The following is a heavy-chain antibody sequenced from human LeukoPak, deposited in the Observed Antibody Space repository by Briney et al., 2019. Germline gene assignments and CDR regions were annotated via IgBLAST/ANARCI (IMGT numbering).Heavy chain of an antibody. CDR3: AKDGGSREDNWFDP. V-gene: IGHV3-23*01. J-gene: IGHJ5*02. Sequence: GGSLRLSCAASGFTFSHFWMSWVRQAPGKGLEWVSAISGSGGSTYYADSVKGRFTISRDNSKNTLYLQMNSLRAEDTAVYYCAKDGGSREDNWFDPWGQGTLVTVSS. D-gene: IGHD6-13*01. CDR1: GFTFSHFW. CDR2: ISGSGGST.